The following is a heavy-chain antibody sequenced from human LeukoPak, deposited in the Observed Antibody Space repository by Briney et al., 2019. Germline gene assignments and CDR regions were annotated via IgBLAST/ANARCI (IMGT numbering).Heavy chain of an antibody. CDR2: XXKDGSEK. Sequence: PXGSXXLSCAASXFTFXXXXMSWXXXAPGXXLXXXXNXXKDGSEKYYVDSVKGRFTISRDNAKNSLYLQMASLTAEDTAVYYCARVGDADHYYYYMDVWGKGTTVTVSS. V-gene: IGHV3-7*01. CDR3: ARVGDADHYYYYMDV. D-gene: IGHD3-16*01. CDR1: XFTFXXXX. J-gene: IGHJ6*03.